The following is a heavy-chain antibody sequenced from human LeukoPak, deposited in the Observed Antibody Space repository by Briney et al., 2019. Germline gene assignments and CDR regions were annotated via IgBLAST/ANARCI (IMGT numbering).Heavy chain of an antibody. CDR2: ISGSGGST. Sequence: GGSLRLSCAASGFSFSSYVMSWVRQAPGKGLEWVSAISGSGGSTYFADSVKGRFTISRDNSKNTLYLQMNSLSAEDTAIYYCVRGLGSSTSRHTFDIWGQGTMVTVSS. D-gene: IGHD2-2*01. CDR1: GFSFSSYV. CDR3: VRGLGSSTSRHTFDI. J-gene: IGHJ3*02. V-gene: IGHV3-23*01.